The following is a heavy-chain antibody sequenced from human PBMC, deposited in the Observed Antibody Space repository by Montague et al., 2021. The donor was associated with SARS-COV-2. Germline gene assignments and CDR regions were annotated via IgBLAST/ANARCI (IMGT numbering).Heavy chain of an antibody. CDR2: IYRSGYT. CDR1: HGSISSSLSY. J-gene: IGHJ3*02. D-gene: IGHD1-14*01. CDR3: ERRGYTRSRLDDAFDI. Sequence: SETLSLTCTVSHGSISSSLSYWGWIRQPPGKGLEWIGCIYRSGYTCYSPSLQSRITMSVDTSKNQFSLNPASATATATADYYCERRGYTRSRLDDAFDIWGQGTMVTVSS. V-gene: IGHV4-39*01.